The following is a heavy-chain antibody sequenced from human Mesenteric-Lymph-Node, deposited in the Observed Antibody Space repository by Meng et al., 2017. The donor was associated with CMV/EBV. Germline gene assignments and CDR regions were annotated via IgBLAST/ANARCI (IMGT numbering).Heavy chain of an antibody. CDR2: ISAANGET. V-gene: IGHV1-3*01. Sequence: KASGNTCTSISYAIHWVRQAPRQSLEWMGWISAANGETRYSRKFQDRVTITRDTSASTAYMELSSLRSEDTAIYYCARGQHDYSFDSWGQGTLVTVSS. J-gene: IGHJ4*02. CDR1: GNTCTSISYA. CDR3: ARGQHDYSFDS. D-gene: IGHD4-11*01.